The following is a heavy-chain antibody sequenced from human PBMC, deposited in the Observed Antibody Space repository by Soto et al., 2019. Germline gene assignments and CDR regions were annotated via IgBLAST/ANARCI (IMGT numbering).Heavy chain of an antibody. V-gene: IGHV3-33*01. CDR3: ARDGDSCGGECYSVNYYYGMDV. CDR2: IWYDGSNK. Sequence: GGSLRLSCAASGFTFSSYGMHWVRQAPGKGLEWVAVIWYDGSNKYYADSVKGRFTISRDNSKNTLYLQMNSLRAEDTAVYYCARDGDSCGGECYSVNYYYGMDVWGQGTTVTVSS. J-gene: IGHJ6*02. CDR1: GFTFSSYG. D-gene: IGHD2-21*01.